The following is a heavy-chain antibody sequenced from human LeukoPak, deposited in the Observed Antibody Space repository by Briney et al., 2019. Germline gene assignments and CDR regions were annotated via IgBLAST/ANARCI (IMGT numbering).Heavy chain of an antibody. CDR2: ISYDGSNK. CDR1: GFTFTNYG. J-gene: IGHJ6*04. CDR3: ARDSAV. V-gene: IGHV3-33*05. Sequence: GSLRLSCAASGFTFTNYGMHWVRQAPGKGLEWVTVISYDGSNKYYADSVKGRFTISRDNSKNTLYLQMNSLRAEDTAVYYCARDSAVWGKGTTVTVSS.